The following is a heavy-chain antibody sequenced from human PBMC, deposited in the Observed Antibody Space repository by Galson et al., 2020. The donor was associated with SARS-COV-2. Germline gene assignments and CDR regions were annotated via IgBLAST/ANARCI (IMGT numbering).Heavy chain of an antibody. J-gene: IGHJ4*02. D-gene: IGHD6-6*01. CDR3: ARYSGSSVADY. Sequence: GESLKISCKGSGYSFISYWIAWVRQMPGKGLEWMGIIYPGDSDTRYSPSFQGQVTISADKSISTAYLQWSSLKASDTAVYYCARYSGSSVADYWGQGTLVTVSS. V-gene: IGHV5-51*01. CDR2: IYPGDSDT. CDR1: GYSFISYW.